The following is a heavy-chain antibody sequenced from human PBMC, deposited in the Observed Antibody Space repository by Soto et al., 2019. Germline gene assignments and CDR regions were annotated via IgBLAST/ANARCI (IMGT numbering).Heavy chain of an antibody. CDR1: GFILTNYA. Sequence: EVQVSESGGGLVRPGGSLRLSCAASGFILTNYAMNWVRQAPGKGLEWVSVIGGRGNSAYYADSVQGRFTISRDNSKNTLSLQMSSLTADGTAIYYCVREGRGSFDFWGRGTMVTVSS. CDR2: IGGRGNSA. D-gene: IGHD5-12*01. CDR3: VREGRGSFDF. J-gene: IGHJ3*01. V-gene: IGHV3-23*01.